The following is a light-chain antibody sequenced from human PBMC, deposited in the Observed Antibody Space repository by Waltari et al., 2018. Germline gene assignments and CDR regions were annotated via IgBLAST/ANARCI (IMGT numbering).Light chain of an antibody. CDR2: GAC. CDR1: LSILHSSENKNQ. Sequence: DIVMTQSPDSLSVSLGERATINCKSSLSILHSSENKNQLGWYQQKSGKSPQLLFYGACTRESGVRDIFSGSGSGTDFTLTISSLQTEDVAVYYCQQYYSTPFTFGPGTKVDIK. CDR3: QQYYSTPFT. V-gene: IGKV4-1*01. J-gene: IGKJ3*01.